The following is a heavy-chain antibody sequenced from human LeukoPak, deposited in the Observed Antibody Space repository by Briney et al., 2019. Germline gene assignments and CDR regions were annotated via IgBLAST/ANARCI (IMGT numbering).Heavy chain of an antibody. CDR1: TGSLSGYS. CDR3: ARSQSVWAAPGFDI. CDR2: LHESRRT. Sequence: SQTLSLTCSVYTGSLSGYSWTWVRQTPGKGLEWIGELHESRRTDYNPSLKSRVTISRNTSKNQSSLTLTSVTAADTAVYYCARSQSVWAAPGFDIWGQGTLVTVS. D-gene: IGHD7-27*01. V-gene: IGHV4-34*01. J-gene: IGHJ3*02.